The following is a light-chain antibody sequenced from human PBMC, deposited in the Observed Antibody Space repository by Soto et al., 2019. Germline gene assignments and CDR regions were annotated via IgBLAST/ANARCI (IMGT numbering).Light chain of an antibody. J-gene: IGKJ5*01. CDR1: QGISSA. V-gene: IGKV1-13*02. CDR2: DAS. CDR3: QQFDTYPLT. Sequence: AIQLTQSPSSLSASVGDRVTITCRASQGISSAFAWYQQKPGKVPKLLIYDASSLESGVPSRFTGSGSGTDFTFTISSLQPEDFATYYCQQFDTYPLTFGQGTRLEIK.